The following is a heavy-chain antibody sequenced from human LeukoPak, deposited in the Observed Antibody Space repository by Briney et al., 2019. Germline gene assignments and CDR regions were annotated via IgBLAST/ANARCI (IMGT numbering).Heavy chain of an antibody. CDR3: ARGRRRGRSDY. Sequence: SETLSLTCAVYGGSFSGYYWSWIRQPPGKGLEWIGEINHSGSTNYNPSLKSRVTISVDTSKNQFSLKLRSVTAADTAVYYCARGRRRGRSDYWGQGTLVTVSS. V-gene: IGHV4-34*01. CDR2: INHSGST. CDR1: GGSFSGYY. J-gene: IGHJ4*02.